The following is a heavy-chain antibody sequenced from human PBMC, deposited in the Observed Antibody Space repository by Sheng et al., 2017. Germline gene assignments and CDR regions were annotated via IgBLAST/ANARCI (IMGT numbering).Heavy chain of an antibody. CDR3: ARVRHVSSVYDAFDI. CDR2: IYHSGST. CDR1: TYSISSAYY. J-gene: IGHJ3*02. V-gene: IGHV4-38-2*02. Sequence: QVQLQESGPGLVKPSETLSLTCTVSTYSISSAYYWGWIRQPPGKGLDWIGSIYHSGSTSYNPSLKSRVNISVDTSKNQFSLKLSSVTAADTAVYYCARVRHVSSVYDAFDIWGQGTMVTVSS. D-gene: IGHD3-22*01.